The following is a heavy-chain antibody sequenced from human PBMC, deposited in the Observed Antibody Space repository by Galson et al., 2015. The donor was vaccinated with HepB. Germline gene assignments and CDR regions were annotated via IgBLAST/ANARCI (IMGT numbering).Heavy chain of an antibody. V-gene: IGHV3-23*01. Sequence: SLRLSCAASGFPFNIYVMSWVRHTPDKGLEWVAAIRGSGWSTYYADSVKGRFTISRDNYKNMVYLQMNSLRAEDTAVYSCAKDQARSGSGPSLFDYWGQGTLVTVSS. CDR1: GFPFNIYV. D-gene: IGHD3-10*01. J-gene: IGHJ4*02. CDR3: AKDQARSGSGPSLFDY. CDR2: IRGSGWST.